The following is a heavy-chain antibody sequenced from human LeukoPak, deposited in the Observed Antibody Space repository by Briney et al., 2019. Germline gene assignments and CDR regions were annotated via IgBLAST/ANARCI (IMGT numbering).Heavy chain of an antibody. Sequence: SETLSLTCTVSGGSISSYYWSWIRQPPGKGLEWIGYIYYSGSTNYNPSLKSRVTISVDTSKNQFSLKLSSVTAADTAVYYCARQHKYGGNALDPWGQGTLVTVSS. CDR3: ARQHKYGGNALDP. CDR1: GGSISSYY. J-gene: IGHJ5*02. CDR2: IYYSGST. V-gene: IGHV4-59*01. D-gene: IGHD4-23*01.